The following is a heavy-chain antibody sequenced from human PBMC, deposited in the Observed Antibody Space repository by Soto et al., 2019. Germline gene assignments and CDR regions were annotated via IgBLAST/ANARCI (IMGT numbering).Heavy chain of an antibody. V-gene: IGHV1-69*02. CDR3: AKSLLFVDHAYMDV. CDR1: GGSFISYT. Sequence: QVHLVQSGAEVKKPGSSVKVCCEASGGSFISYTFTWVRQATGQGLEWMGRIIPIQGRANYALKLQDRVTITADRSTKTVYMELRSLRPEDTAVYYCAKSLLFVDHAYMDVWGKGTTVTVSS. J-gene: IGHJ6*03. D-gene: IGHD2-21*01. CDR2: IIPIQGRA.